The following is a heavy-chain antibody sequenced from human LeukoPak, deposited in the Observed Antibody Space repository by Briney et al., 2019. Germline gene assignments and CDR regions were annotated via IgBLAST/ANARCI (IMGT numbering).Heavy chain of an antibody. J-gene: IGHJ4*02. CDR3: ASGYCNNATCRKDFFDY. Sequence: PGGSLRLSCAASGLTFSNCNMHWVRQAPGKGLEWVSFIRSNSRTKYYADSIKGRFTISRDNAKNSLYLQMNSLRDEDTAVYYCASGYCNNATCRKDFFDYWGQGTLVTVSS. CDR1: GLTFSNCN. CDR2: IRSNSRTK. V-gene: IGHV3-48*02. D-gene: IGHD2-2*03.